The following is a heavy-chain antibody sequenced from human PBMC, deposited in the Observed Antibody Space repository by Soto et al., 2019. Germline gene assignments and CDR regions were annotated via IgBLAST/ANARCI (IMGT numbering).Heavy chain of an antibody. CDR3: ATGEAKVTTYAFDS. D-gene: IGHD3-10*01. Sequence: QVQLVQSGAEVKKPGSSVKVSCKASGGTFSSYAISWVRQAPGQGLEWMGGIIPICGTANYAQKFQGRVTITADKYTSTAYMELSSLRSEDTAVYYCATGEAKVTTYAFDSWGQGTMVTVSS. V-gene: IGHV1-69*06. CDR1: GGTFSSYA. J-gene: IGHJ3*02. CDR2: IIPICGTA.